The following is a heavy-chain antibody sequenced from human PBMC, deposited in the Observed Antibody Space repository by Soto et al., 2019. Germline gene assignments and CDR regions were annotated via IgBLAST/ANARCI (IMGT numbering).Heavy chain of an antibody. V-gene: IGHV3-74*01. Sequence: EVQLVESGGGLVQPGGSLRLSCAASGFTFSSYWMHWVRQAPGKGLVWVSRINSDGSSTSYADSVKGRFTISRDNAKNALYLQMNSLRAEDTAVYYCARYCSGGSCYVGAFDIWGQGTMVTVSS. CDR3: ARYCSGGSCYVGAFDI. CDR1: GFTFSSYW. D-gene: IGHD2-15*01. J-gene: IGHJ3*02. CDR2: INSDGSST.